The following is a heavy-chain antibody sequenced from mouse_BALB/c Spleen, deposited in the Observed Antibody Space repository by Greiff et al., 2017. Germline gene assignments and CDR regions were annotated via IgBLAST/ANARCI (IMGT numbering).Heavy chain of an antibody. CDR3: ARFSGSSYVFAY. Sequence: VKLVESGAELVRPGTSVKISCKASGYTFTNYWLGWVKQRPGHGLEWIGDIYPGGGYTNYNEKFKGKATLTADTSSSTAYMQLSSLTSEDSAVYFCARFSGSSYVFAYWGQGTLVTVSA. J-gene: IGHJ3*01. CDR2: IYPGGGYT. D-gene: IGHD1-1*01. CDR1: GYTFTNYW. V-gene: IGHV1-63*02.